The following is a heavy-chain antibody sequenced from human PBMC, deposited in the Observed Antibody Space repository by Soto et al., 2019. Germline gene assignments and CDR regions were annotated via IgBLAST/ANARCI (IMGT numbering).Heavy chain of an antibody. J-gene: IGHJ4*02. CDR3: ARAVVVKAGYFDY. CDR2: IYHSGST. CDR1: GGSISSGGYS. D-gene: IGHD2-21*01. V-gene: IGHV4-30-2*01. Sequence: LSLTCAVSGGSISSGGYSWSWIRQPPGKGLEWIGYIYHSGSTYYNPSLKSRVTISVDRSKNQFSLKLSSVTAADTAVYYCARAVVVKAGYFDYWGQGTLVTVSS.